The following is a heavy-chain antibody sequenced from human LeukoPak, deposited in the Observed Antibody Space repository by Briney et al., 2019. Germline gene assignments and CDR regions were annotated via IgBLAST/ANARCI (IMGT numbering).Heavy chain of an antibody. CDR3: ARDLRGSFYYFDY. CDR1: GYTFTGYY. CDR2: INPNSGGT. J-gene: IGHJ4*02. Sequence: ASVKVSCKASGYTFTGYYMHWVRQAPGQGLEWMGWINPNSGGTNYAQKFQGRVTMTRDTSISTAYMELSRLRSDDTAVYYCARDLRGSFYYFDYWGQGTLVTVSS. D-gene: IGHD1-26*01. V-gene: IGHV1-2*02.